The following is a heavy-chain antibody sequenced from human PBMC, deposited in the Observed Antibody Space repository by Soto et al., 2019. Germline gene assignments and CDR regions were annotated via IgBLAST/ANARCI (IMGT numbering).Heavy chain of an antibody. D-gene: IGHD2-2*01. CDR2: ISAYNGNT. CDR1: GYTFTSYG. J-gene: IGHJ6*02. CDR3: ARDGRYCMITSCYSHYYGMDF. V-gene: IGHV1-18*01. Sequence: ASVKVSCKASGYTFTSYGISWVRQAPGQGLEWMGWISAYNGNTNYAQKLQGRVTMTTDTSTSTAYMELRSLRSDDTAVYYCARDGRYCMITSCYSHYYGMDFWGQGTTVPVSS.